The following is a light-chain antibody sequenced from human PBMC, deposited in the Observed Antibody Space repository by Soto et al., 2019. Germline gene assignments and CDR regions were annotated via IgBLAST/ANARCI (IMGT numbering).Light chain of an antibody. Sequence: ETVLTQSPATLSLSPGDRATLSCRASESVRSYLAWYQQKPGQAPRLLIYNASKRATGIPARISGSGSGTDFTLTVSSLEPEDFAIYYCQQRSDWEFTFGPGTRVDIK. V-gene: IGKV3-11*01. J-gene: IGKJ3*01. CDR1: ESVRSY. CDR3: QQRSDWEFT. CDR2: NAS.